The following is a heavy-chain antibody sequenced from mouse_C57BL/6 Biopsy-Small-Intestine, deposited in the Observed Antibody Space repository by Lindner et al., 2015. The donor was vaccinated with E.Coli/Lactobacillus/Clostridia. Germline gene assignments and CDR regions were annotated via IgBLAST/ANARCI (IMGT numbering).Heavy chain of an antibody. CDR2: INPSTGGT. Sequence: VQLQESGPELVKPGASVKISCKASGYSFTGYYVNWVKQSPEKSLEWIGEINPSTGGTTYSQKFKAKATLTVDKSSSTAYMQLMGLTSEDSAVYYCARSHAEGDYWGQGTTLTVSS. V-gene: IGHV1-42*01. CDR1: GYSFTGYY. CDR3: ARSHAEGDY. J-gene: IGHJ2*01.